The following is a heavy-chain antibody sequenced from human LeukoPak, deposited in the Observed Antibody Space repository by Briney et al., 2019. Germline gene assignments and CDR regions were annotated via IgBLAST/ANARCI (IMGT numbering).Heavy chain of an antibody. Sequence: AAVRVCCKASGYTVAAYFIHWVRQAPGHGLEWMGWINPDNGGTEYAEEFQGRVTMTRDTSITTAYMELSRLTSDDSGVYYCARDSGDFFGSGSKFDNWGQGTLVTDAS. CDR1: GYTVAAYF. V-gene: IGHV1-2*02. CDR3: ARDSGDFFGSGSKFDN. J-gene: IGHJ4*02. CDR2: INPDNGGT. D-gene: IGHD3-10*01.